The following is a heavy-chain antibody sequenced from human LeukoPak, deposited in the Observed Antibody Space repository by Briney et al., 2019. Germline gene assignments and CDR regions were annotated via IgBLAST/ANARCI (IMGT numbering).Heavy chain of an antibody. Sequence: SEALSLTCTVSGYSLRNGYHWAWFRQPPGKGLEWIGSVSQSGSTYDNPSLKSRVTISVDTSKNQFSLKLSSVTAADTAVYYCARHWAIVVVPAAMPPWFDPWGQGTLVTVSS. CDR3: ARHWAIVVVPAAMPPWFDP. D-gene: IGHD2-2*01. J-gene: IGHJ5*02. V-gene: IGHV4-38-2*02. CDR2: VSQSGST. CDR1: GYSLRNGYH.